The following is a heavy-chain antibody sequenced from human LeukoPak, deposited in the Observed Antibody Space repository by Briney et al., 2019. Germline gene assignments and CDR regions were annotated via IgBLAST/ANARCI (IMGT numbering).Heavy chain of an antibody. CDR3: ARDAVGARVDAFDI. J-gene: IGHJ3*02. D-gene: IGHD1-26*01. CDR2: ISSSGSTI. Sequence: PRGSLRLSCAASGFTFSSYEMNWVRQAPGKGLEWVSYISSSGSTIYYADSVKGRFTISRDNAKNSLYLQMNSLRAEDTAVYYCARDAVGARVDAFDIWGQGTMVTVSS. V-gene: IGHV3-48*03. CDR1: GFTFSSYE.